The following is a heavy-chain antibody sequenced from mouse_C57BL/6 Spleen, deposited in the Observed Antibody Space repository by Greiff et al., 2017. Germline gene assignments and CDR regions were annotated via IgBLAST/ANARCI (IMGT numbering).Heavy chain of an antibody. D-gene: IGHD1-1*01. CDR1: GYSFTSYY. CDR2: IYPGSGNT. J-gene: IGHJ4*01. CDR3: ASTTVEDYAMDY. V-gene: IGHV1-66*01. Sequence: VQLQESGPELVKPGASVKISRKASGYSFTSYYIHWVKQRPGQGLAWIGWIYPGSGNTKYNEKFKGKATLTADTSSSTAYMQLSSLTSEDAAVYYWASTTVEDYAMDYWGQGTAVTVSS.